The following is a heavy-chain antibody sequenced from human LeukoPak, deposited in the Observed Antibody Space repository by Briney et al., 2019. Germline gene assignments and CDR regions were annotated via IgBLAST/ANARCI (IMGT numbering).Heavy chain of an antibody. J-gene: IGHJ6*02. D-gene: IGHD2-2*03. CDR3: ARGGYSLYYFYGMDV. Sequence: ASVNVSCKASGYTFIGHYLHWVRQAPGQGLEWMGWINPNSGGTSYAQKFQGRVTMTRDTSISTAYMELSRLRSDDTAVYYCARGGYSLYYFYGMDVWGQGTTVTVSS. V-gene: IGHV1-2*02. CDR2: INPNSGGT. CDR1: GYTFIGHY.